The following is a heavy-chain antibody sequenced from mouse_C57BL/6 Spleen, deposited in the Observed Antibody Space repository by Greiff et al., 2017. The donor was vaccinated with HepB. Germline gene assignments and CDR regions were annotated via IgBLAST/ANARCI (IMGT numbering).Heavy chain of an antibody. CDR3: ARPLDSSGYLH. CDR2: ISNGGGST. Sequence: EVNVVESGGGLVQPGGSLKLSCAASGFTFSDYYMYWVRQTPEKRLEWVAYISNGGGSTYYPDTVKGRFTISRDNAKNTLYLQMSRLKSEDTAMYYCARPLDSSGYLHWGQGTLVTVSA. V-gene: IGHV5-12*01. CDR1: GFTFSDYY. D-gene: IGHD3-2*02. J-gene: IGHJ3*01.